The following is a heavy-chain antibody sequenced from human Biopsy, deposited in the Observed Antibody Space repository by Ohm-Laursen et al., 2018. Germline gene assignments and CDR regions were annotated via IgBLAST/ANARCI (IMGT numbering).Heavy chain of an antibody. D-gene: IGHD2/OR15-2a*01. J-gene: IGHJ6*02. V-gene: IGHV4-59*01. CDR3: ARATNSTGWPYYYFYGMDV. Sequence: TLSLTCTVSGGSISSDYWSWTRQTPGKGLEWIGYIYNSGSTNYNPSLKSRVTISVDTSKNQFSLRLNSVTAADTAVYYCARATNSTGWPYYYFYGMDVWGQGTTVTVSS. CDR1: GGSISSDY. CDR2: IYNSGST.